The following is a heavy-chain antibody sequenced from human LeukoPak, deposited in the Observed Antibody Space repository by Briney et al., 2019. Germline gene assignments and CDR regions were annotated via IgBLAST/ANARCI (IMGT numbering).Heavy chain of an antibody. D-gene: IGHD3-10*01. J-gene: IGHJ4*02. V-gene: IGHV3-9*01. Sequence: PGGSLRLSCAASGFTFDDYAMHWVRQAPGKGLEWVSGISWNSGSIGYADSVKGRFTISRDNAKNSLYPQMNSLRAEDTALYYCAKGRDYGSGSPLDYWGQGTLVTVSS. CDR2: ISWNSGSI. CDR3: AKGRDYGSGSPLDY. CDR1: GFTFDDYA.